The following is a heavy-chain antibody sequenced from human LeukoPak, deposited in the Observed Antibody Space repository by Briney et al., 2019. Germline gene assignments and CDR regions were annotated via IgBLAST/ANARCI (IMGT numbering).Heavy chain of an antibody. CDR1: GFTFSTYW. CDR2: ITSDGSGT. Sequence: GGSLRLSCAASGFTFSTYWMHWVRQAPGKGLVWVSRITSDGSGTTYADSVKGRFTISRDNAKNTLYLQMNSLRAEDTAVYYCAKDQDHFDYWGQGTLVTVSS. V-gene: IGHV3-74*01. CDR3: AKDQDHFDY. J-gene: IGHJ4*02.